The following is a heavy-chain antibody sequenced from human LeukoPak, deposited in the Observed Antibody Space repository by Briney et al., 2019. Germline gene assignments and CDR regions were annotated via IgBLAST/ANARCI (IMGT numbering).Heavy chain of an antibody. V-gene: IGHV4-59*01. D-gene: IGHD3-10*01. CDR2: IYYSGST. J-gene: IGHJ5*02. CDR1: GGSISSYY. CDR3: AREEPMVRGVSNWFDP. Sequence: PSGTLSLTCAVSGGSISSYYWSWIRQPPGKGLEWIGYIYYSGSTNYNPSLKSRVTISVDTSKNQFSLKLSSVTAADTAVYYCAREEPMVRGVSNWFDPWGQGTLVTVSS.